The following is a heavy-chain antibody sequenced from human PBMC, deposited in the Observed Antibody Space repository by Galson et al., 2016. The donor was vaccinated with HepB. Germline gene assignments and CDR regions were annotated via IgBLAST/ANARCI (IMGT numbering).Heavy chain of an antibody. J-gene: IGHJ6*03. Sequence: SLRLSCAASGFIFSGYGMHWVRQAPGKGLEWVAVIWFDRNNKYYADSVKGRFTISRDNSKNMLYLQMNSLRAEDTAVYYCAKGLKAPGYYYYIDVWGKGTTVTVSS. V-gene: IGHV3-33*06. CDR2: IWFDRNNK. CDR3: AKGLKAPGYYYYIDV. CDR1: GFIFSGYG. D-gene: IGHD6-19*01.